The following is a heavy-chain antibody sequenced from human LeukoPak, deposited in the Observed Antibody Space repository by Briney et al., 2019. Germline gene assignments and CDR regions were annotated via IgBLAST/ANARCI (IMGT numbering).Heavy chain of an antibody. J-gene: IGHJ4*02. CDR3: ARSGYSASHTGGYFET. D-gene: IGHD1-1*01. CDR1: GGSIDSGSYY. CDR2: VYTNGIT. Sequence: SQTLSLTCTVSGGSIDSGSYYWSWVRQPAGEGLEWIGRVYTNGITNYNPSLKSRVTISVDTSKKQFSLELTSVTAADTAVYYCARSGYSASHTGGYFETWGQGTLVTVSS. V-gene: IGHV4-61*02.